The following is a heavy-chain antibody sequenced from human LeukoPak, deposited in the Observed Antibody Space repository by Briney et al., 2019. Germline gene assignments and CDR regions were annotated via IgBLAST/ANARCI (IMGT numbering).Heavy chain of an antibody. CDR1: GFTFSSYE. V-gene: IGHV3-48*03. J-gene: IGHJ4*02. D-gene: IGHD6-19*01. Sequence: PGGSLRLSCAASGFTFSSYEMNWVRQAPGKGLEWVSYISSSGSTIYYADSVKGRFTISRDNAKNSLYLQMNSLRAEDTAVYYCASLSSGWYKDDYWGQGTLVTVSS. CDR3: ASLSSGWYKDDY. CDR2: ISSSGSTI.